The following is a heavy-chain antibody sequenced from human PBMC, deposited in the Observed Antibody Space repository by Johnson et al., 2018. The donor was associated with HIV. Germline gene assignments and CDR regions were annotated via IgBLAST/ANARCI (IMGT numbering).Heavy chain of an antibody. CDR3: AKEVAYCGGDCYSGAFDI. V-gene: IGHV3-9*01. J-gene: IGHJ3*02. CDR1: IFTFKNAW. Sequence: VQLVESGGGLVQPGGSLRLSCAASIFTFKNAWMSWVRQAPGKGLEWVSGISWNSGSIGYADSVKGRFTISRDNAKNSLYLQMNSLRAEDTALYYCAKEVAYCGGDCYSGAFDIWGQGTMVTVSS. CDR2: ISWNSGSI. D-gene: IGHD2-21*01.